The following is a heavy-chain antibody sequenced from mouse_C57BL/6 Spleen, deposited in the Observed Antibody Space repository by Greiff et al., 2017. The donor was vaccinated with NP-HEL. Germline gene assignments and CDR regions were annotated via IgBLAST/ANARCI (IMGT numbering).Heavy chain of an antibody. J-gene: IGHJ4*01. Sequence: QVQLQQSGPELVKPGASVTLSCKASGYAFSSSWMNWVKQRPGKGLEWIGRIYPGDGDTNYNGKFKGKAILTADKSSSTAYMQLSSLTSEDSAVYFCARIRSYGYDVVYYAMDYWGQGTSVTVSS. V-gene: IGHV1-82*01. CDR1: GYAFSSSW. D-gene: IGHD2-2*01. CDR2: IYPGDGDT. CDR3: ARIRSYGYDVVYYAMDY.